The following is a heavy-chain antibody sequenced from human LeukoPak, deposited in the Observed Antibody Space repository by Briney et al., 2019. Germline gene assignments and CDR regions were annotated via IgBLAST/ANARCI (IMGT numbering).Heavy chain of an antibody. CDR1: GFRFSSYA. CDR2: ISGSGVST. V-gene: IGHV3-23*01. D-gene: IGHD1-26*01. J-gene: IGHJ4*02. CDR3: ANGYSGSYPWYFDY. Sequence: GGSLRLSCAASGFRFSSYAMSWVRQAPGKGLEWVSAISGSGVSTYYADSVKGRFTVSRDNSKNTLYLQMSSLRAEDTAVYYCANGYSGSYPWYFDYWGQGTLVTVSS.